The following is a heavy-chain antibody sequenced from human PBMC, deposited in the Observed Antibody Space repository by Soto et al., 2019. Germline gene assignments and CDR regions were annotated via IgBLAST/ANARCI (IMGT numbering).Heavy chain of an antibody. CDR3: ARIRAGYSSSWPFDY. D-gene: IGHD6-13*01. J-gene: IGHJ4*02. V-gene: IGHV2-26*01. CDR1: GFSLSNARMG. Sequence: QVTLKESGPVLVKPTETLTLTCTVSGFSLSNARMGVSWIRQPPGKALEWLAHIFSNDEKSYSTSLKSRLTTPKDTPKSQGVLTMTNMDPVDTATYYCARIRAGYSSSWPFDYWGQGTLVTVSS. CDR2: IFSNDEK.